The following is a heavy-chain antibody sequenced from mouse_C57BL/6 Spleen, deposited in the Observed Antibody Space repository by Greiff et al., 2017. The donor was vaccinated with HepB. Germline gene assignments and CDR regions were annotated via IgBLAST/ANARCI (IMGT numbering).Heavy chain of an antibody. Sequence: QVQLKQPGAELVMPGASVKLSCKASGYTFTSYWMHWVKQRPGQGLEWIGEIDPSDSYTNYNQKFKGKSTLTVDKSSSTAYMQLSSLTSEDSAVYYCARGNTTVVSSMDYWGQGTSVTVSS. V-gene: IGHV1-69*01. D-gene: IGHD1-1*01. CDR3: ARGNTTVVSSMDY. J-gene: IGHJ4*01. CDR1: GYTFTSYW. CDR2: IDPSDSYT.